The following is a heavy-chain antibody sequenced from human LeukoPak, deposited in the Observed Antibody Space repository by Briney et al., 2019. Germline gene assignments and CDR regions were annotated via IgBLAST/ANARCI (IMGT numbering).Heavy chain of an antibody. CDR1: GFTFDDYA. V-gene: IGHV3-9*01. CDR3: ARDAVDTANAV. Sequence: GGSLRLSCAASGFTFDDYAMHWVRQAPGKGLEWVSGISWNSGSIGYADSVKGRFTISRDNAKNALYLQMNSLRAEDTAVYYCARDAVDTANAVWGQGTTVTVSS. CDR2: ISWNSGSI. J-gene: IGHJ6*02. D-gene: IGHD5-18*01.